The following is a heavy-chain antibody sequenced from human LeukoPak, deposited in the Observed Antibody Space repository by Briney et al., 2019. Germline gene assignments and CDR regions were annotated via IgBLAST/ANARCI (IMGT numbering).Heavy chain of an antibody. D-gene: IGHD1-20*01. V-gene: IGHV3-30*04. CDR3: VRGYNWNYFDY. CDR2: ISYDGSNK. J-gene: IGHJ4*02. Sequence: PGRSLRLSCAASGFTFSSYAMHWVRQAPGKGLEWVAVISYDGSNKYYADSVKGRFTISRDNSKNTLYLQMNSLRAEDTAVYYCVRGYNWNYFDYWGQGTLVTVSS. CDR1: GFTFSSYA.